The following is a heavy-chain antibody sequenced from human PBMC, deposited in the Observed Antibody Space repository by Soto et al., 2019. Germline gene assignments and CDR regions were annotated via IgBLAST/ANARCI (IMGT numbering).Heavy chain of an antibody. CDR1: GGSISSSNYY. J-gene: IGHJ5*02. D-gene: IGHD2-8*01. CDR2: IYYSGST. V-gene: IGHV4-39*01. CDR3: ARNGGYCTDGVCPDWFDP. Sequence: SETLSLTCTVSGGSISSSNYYWGWIRQPPGKGLEWIGSIYYSGSTYYNPSLKSRVTISVDTSKNQFSLKLSSVTAADTAVYYCARNGGYCTDGVCPDWFDPWGQGTLVTVSS.